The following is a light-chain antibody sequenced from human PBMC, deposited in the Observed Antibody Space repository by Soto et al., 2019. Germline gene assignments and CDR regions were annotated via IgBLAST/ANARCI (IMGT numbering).Light chain of an antibody. J-gene: IGLJ2*01. CDR3: CSYAGSYTFVV. Sequence: QSALTQPASVSGSPGQSITISCTGTSSDVGRYSLVSWYQQHPGKAPKLVIYEGTKRPSGVSDRFSGSKSGNTASLTIAGLQAEDEADYHCCSYAGSYTFVVFGGGTKVTVL. V-gene: IGLV2-23*03. CDR2: EGT. CDR1: SSDVGRYSL.